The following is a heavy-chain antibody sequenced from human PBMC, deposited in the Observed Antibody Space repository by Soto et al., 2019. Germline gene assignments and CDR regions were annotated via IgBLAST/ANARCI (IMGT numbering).Heavy chain of an antibody. V-gene: IGHV4-39*01. D-gene: IGHD2-2*01. CDR3: ARRVPAGAAYYHSGMDV. Sequence: QLQLQESGPGLVKSSETLSLTCTVSGGSISSTNYYWGWIRQPPGKGLEWIGSIHYSGSTYYNPSLHSRVTLSVDTSKNQFSLRLSSVTAADTTVYYCARRVPAGAAYYHSGMDVWGQGTTVTVSS. J-gene: IGHJ6*02. CDR2: IHYSGST. CDR1: GGSISSTNYY.